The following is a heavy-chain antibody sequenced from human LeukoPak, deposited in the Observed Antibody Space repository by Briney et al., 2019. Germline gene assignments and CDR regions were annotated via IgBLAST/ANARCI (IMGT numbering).Heavy chain of an antibody. J-gene: IGHJ4*02. V-gene: IGHV3-74*01. D-gene: IGHD3-22*01. Sequence: GGSLRLSCAASGFSFSSYWMHWVRQAPGKGLVWVSRINSDGSSTSYADSVKGRFTISRDNAKNTLYLQMNSLRAEDTAVYYCASPEYYYDSSGYLGYWGQGTLVTVSS. CDR1: GFSFSSYW. CDR3: ASPEYYYDSSGYLGY. CDR2: INSDGSST.